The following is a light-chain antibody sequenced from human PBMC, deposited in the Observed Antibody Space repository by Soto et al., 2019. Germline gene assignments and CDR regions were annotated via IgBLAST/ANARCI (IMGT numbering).Light chain of an antibody. V-gene: IGKV3-20*01. CDR1: QSVGSS. Sequence: IVLTQSPCTLSLSPGERATIPCRASQSVGSSLAWYQQRPGQAPRLLISGASTRATGIPDRFSGSGSGTDFTLTISRLEPEDFAVYYCQQYGSSPYTFGQGTNLEIK. CDR2: GAS. CDR3: QQYGSSPYT. J-gene: IGKJ2*01.